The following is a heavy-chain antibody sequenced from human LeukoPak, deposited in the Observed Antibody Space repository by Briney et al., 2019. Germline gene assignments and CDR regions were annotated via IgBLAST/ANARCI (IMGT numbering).Heavy chain of an antibody. Sequence: ASVKVSCKASGGTFSSYAISWVRQAPGQGLEWMGGIIPIFGTANYAQKFQGRVTITADKSTNTAYMELSSLRSEDTAVYYCASLAVAAPSHFDYWGQGTLVTVSS. CDR3: ASLAVAAPSHFDY. CDR1: GGTFSSYA. CDR2: IIPIFGTA. V-gene: IGHV1-69*06. J-gene: IGHJ4*02. D-gene: IGHD6-19*01.